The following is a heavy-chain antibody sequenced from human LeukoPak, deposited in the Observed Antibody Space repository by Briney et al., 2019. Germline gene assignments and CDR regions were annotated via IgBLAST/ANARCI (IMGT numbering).Heavy chain of an antibody. Sequence: GGSLRLSCAASGFTFSSYSMNWVRQAPGKGLEWVLSISSSSSYIYYADSVKGRFTISRDNAKNSLYLQMNSLGAEDTAVYYCARDRTSYYYGSGSYSRGLPFDYWGQGTLVTVSS. D-gene: IGHD3-10*01. J-gene: IGHJ4*02. CDR2: ISSSSSYI. V-gene: IGHV3-21*01. CDR1: GFTFSSYS. CDR3: ARDRTSYYYGSGSYSRGLPFDY.